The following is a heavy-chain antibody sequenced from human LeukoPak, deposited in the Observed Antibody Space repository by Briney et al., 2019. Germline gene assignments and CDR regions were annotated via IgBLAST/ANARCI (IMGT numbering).Heavy chain of an antibody. Sequence: GGSLRLSWAPSGFTFSSHWMHWVRHPPGKGLGWVSRINIDGRSTTYAHSGEGRFTICRDNTKNTLYLQMNSLRAEDTATYYCVKSGIAAAGQRGYFDYWGQGTLVTVSS. D-gene: IGHD6-13*01. CDR3: VKSGIAAAGQRGYFDY. V-gene: IGHV3-74*01. J-gene: IGHJ4*02. CDR1: GFTFSSHW. CDR2: INIDGRST.